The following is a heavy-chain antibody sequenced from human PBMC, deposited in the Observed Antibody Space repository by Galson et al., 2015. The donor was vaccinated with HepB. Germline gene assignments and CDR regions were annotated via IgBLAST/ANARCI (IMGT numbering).Heavy chain of an antibody. D-gene: IGHD5-18*01. V-gene: IGHV3-11*05. J-gene: IGHJ4*02. CDR2: ISSSSSYT. CDR1: GYTFSSYY. CDR3: ARARSLPGVDTIYFDY. Sequence: SLRLSCAASGYTFSSYYISWIRQAPGKGLEWVSYISSSSSYTNYADTVKGRFTITRDNSKNSLYLQMNSLRAEDTAVYYCARARSLPGVDTIYFDYWGQGTLVTVSP.